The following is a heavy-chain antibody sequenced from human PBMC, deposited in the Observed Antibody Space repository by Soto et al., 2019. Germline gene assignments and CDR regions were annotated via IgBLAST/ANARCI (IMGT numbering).Heavy chain of an antibody. CDR2: ISSSSSYI. Sequence: PGGSLRLSCAASGFTFSSYSMNWVRQAPGKGLEWVSSISSSSSYIYYADSVKGRFTISRDNAKNPLYLQMNSLRAEDTAVYYCARDEKRGYSYGYGYWGQGTLVTVSS. J-gene: IGHJ4*02. D-gene: IGHD5-18*01. V-gene: IGHV3-21*01. CDR3: ARDEKRGYSYGYGY. CDR1: GFTFSSYS.